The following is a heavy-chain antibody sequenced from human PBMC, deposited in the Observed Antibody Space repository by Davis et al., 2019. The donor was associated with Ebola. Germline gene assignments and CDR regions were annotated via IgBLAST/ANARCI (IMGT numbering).Heavy chain of an antibody. Sequence: PGGSLRLSCAASGLTFSRYSMNWVRQAPGKGLEWVSSISSSSSDIYYADSMKGRFTISRDNAKNSLYLQMNSLRAEDTAVYYCARVVGRGKYSYCDYWGQGTLVTVSS. CDR1: GLTFSRYS. D-gene: IGHD2-15*01. J-gene: IGHJ4*02. CDR2: ISSSSSDI. V-gene: IGHV3-21*01. CDR3: ARVVGRGKYSYCDY.